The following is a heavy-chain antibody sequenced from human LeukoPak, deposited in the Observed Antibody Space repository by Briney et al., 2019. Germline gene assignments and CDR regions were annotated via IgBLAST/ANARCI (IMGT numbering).Heavy chain of an antibody. J-gene: IGHJ4*02. CDR2: IGTDGGST. CDR3: ARGGAYGSGSYYNMNF. V-gene: IGHV3-64*01. D-gene: IGHD3-10*01. Sequence: GGSLRLSCAASGFTFSSYAMHWVRQAPGKGLEYVSSIGTDGGSTYYANSVKGRFTISRDNSKNTLYLQMGSLRAEDMAVYYCARGGAYGSGSYYNMNFWGQGTLVTVSS. CDR1: GFTFSSYA.